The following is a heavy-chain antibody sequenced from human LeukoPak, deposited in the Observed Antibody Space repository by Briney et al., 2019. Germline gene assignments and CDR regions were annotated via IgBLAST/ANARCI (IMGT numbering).Heavy chain of an antibody. CDR2: RRGSTVST. D-gene: IGHD3-16*02. CDR1: GFTFSTYA. V-gene: IGHV3-23*01. Sequence: GGSLRLSCAASGFTFSTYAMSWVRQAPGKGLELVSTRRGSTVSTSYADSVKGRFTISRDNSTNTLYQQMNRRRADDTAVYDCAKGERQRQHRHYWGQGTPVTVSS. J-gene: IGHJ4*02. CDR3: AKGERQRQHRHY.